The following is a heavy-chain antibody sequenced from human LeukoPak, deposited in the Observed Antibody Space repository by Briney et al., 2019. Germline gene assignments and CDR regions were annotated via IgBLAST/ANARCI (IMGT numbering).Heavy chain of an antibody. CDR1: GYTFTSYG. D-gene: IGHD3-22*01. Sequence: GASVKVSCKASGYTFTSYGISWVRQAPGQGVEWMGWISAYNGNTNYAQKLQGRVTMTTDTSTSTAYMELRSLRSDDTAVYYCAREIEYYYDSSGYLGVHWFDPWGQGTLVTVSS. V-gene: IGHV1-18*01. CDR3: AREIEYYYDSSGYLGVHWFDP. CDR2: ISAYNGNT. J-gene: IGHJ5*02.